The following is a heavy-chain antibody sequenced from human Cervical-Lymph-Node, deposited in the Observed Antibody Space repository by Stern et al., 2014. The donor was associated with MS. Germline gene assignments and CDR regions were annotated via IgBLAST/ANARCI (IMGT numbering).Heavy chain of an antibody. J-gene: IGHJ4*02. Sequence: DVHLVESGAEVKKPGESLKISCKLSGYSFTIYYIAWVRQMPGKGLEWMGVIYPYDSDTTYSASFQGQVTISANKSITAAYLQWSSVRASDTAMYYCARHVQGFDYWGQGTLVTVSS. CDR2: IYPYDSDT. CDR1: GYSFTIYY. CDR3: ARHVQGFDY. V-gene: IGHV5-51*01.